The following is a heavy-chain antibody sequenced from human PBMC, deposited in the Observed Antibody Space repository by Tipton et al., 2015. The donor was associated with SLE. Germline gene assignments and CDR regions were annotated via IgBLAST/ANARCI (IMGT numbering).Heavy chain of an antibody. D-gene: IGHD3-16*01. Sequence: SLRLSCTASGFTFTDYGMHWVRQAPGRGLEWVAVIWYDGSLKYYADSVKGRFTISRDNSKNTLFLEMNTLRDEDTGVYYCGRDARGVWDYWGQGALVIVSS. J-gene: IGHJ4*02. CDR2: IWYDGSLK. V-gene: IGHV3-33*01. CDR3: GRDARGVWDY. CDR1: GFTFTDYG.